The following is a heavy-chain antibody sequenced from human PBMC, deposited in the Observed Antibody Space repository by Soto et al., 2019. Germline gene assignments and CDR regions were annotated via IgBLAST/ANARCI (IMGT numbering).Heavy chain of an antibody. CDR3: TRSKVDF. Sequence: GVSLRLSCAASGVPFSGSARHWVRQASGKGLEWVGRIRSKANSYATAYAASVKGRFTISRDDSTNTAYLQMNSLKTEDTAVYYCTRSKVDFWGQGTMATVSS. J-gene: IGHJ4*02. V-gene: IGHV3-73*01. CDR1: GVPFSGSA. CDR2: IRSKANSYAT.